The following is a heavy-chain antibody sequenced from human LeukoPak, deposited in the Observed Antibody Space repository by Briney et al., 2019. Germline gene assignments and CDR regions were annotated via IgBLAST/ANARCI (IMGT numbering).Heavy chain of an antibody. J-gene: IGHJ4*02. Sequence: ASVKVSCKASRYTFTGYYMHWVRQAPGQGLEWMGWINPNSGDTNSAQKFQGRVTVTRDTSISTAYMELSRLRSDDTAVYYCASDGNFNGYDLGYWGRGTLVTVSS. D-gene: IGHD5-12*01. CDR3: ASDGNFNGYDLGY. V-gene: IGHV1-2*02. CDR2: INPNSGDT. CDR1: RYTFTGYY.